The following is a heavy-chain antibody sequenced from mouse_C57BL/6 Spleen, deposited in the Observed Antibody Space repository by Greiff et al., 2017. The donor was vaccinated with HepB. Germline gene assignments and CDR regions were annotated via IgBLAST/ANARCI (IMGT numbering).Heavy chain of an antibody. Sequence: EVKLEESGGGLVQPGGSMKLSCVASGFTFSNYWMNWVRQSPEKGLEWVAQIRLKSDNYATHYAESVKGRFTISRDDSKSSVYLQMNNLRAEDTGIYYCTEDYSNHYYAMDYWGQGTSVTVSS. V-gene: IGHV6-3*01. CDR2: IRLKSDNYAT. D-gene: IGHD2-5*01. CDR1: GFTFSNYW. J-gene: IGHJ4*01. CDR3: TEDYSNHYYAMDY.